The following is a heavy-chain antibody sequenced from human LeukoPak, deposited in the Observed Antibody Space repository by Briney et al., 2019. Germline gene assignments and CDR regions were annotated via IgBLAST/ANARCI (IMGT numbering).Heavy chain of an antibody. CDR2: IYYSGST. J-gene: IGHJ4*02. Sequence: SETLSLTCTVSGGSISSHYWSWIRQPPGKGLEWIGYIYYSGSTNYNPSLKSRVTISVDTSKNQFSLKLSSVTAADTAVYYCAREVVGCSFFDYWGQGTLVTVSS. V-gene: IGHV4-59*11. D-gene: IGHD6-6*01. CDR1: GGSISSHY. CDR3: AREVVGCSFFDY.